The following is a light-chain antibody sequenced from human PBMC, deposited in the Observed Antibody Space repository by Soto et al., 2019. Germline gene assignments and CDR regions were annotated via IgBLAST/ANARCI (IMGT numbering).Light chain of an antibody. J-gene: IGKJ2*01. CDR3: QHYGSAPPYT. CDR2: RAS. Sequence: EVVLTQSPGTLSLSPGERATLSCRASRSVTSSYLAWYQQKPGQAPRLLIYRASIRATGIPDRFSGSGSGTDFTLTISRLEPEDFAVYYCQHYGSAPPYTFGQVTKVDIK. V-gene: IGKV3-20*01. CDR1: RSVTSSY.